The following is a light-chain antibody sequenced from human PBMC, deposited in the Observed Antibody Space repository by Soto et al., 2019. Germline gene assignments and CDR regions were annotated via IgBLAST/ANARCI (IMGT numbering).Light chain of an antibody. V-gene: IGKV3-20*01. Sequence: EIVLTQSPGTLSLSPGEGATLSCRASQSVSSNHLAWYQQKPGQAPRLLIFGASSRASDIPARFSGSGSGTDFTLTISRLEPEDFAVYYCQQYGSSPPYTFGQGTKLEIK. J-gene: IGKJ2*01. CDR1: QSVSSNH. CDR2: GAS. CDR3: QQYGSSPPYT.